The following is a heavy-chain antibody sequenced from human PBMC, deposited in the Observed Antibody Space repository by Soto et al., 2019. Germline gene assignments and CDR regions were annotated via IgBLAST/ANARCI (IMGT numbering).Heavy chain of an antibody. CDR2: IYYSGST. CDR1: GGSISSGGYY. J-gene: IGHJ5*02. V-gene: IGHV4-31*03. Sequence: QVQLQESGPGLVKPSQTLSLTCTVSGGSISSGGYYWSWIRQHPGKGLEWIGYIYYSGSTYYNPSLKSRVTISVDTSKNQFYLKLSSVTAADTAVYYCARGSVVRGWWFDPWGQGPLVTVSS. D-gene: IGHD3-10*01. CDR3: ARGSVVRGWWFDP.